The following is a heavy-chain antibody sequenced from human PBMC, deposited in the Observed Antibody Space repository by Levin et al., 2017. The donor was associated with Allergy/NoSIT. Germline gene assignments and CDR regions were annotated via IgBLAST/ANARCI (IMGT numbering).Heavy chain of an antibody. CDR1: GFTFDDYT. D-gene: IGHD3-22*01. Sequence: PGGSLRLSCAASGFTFDDYTMHWVRQAPGKGLEWVSLISWDGGSTYYADSVKGRFTISRDNSKNSLYLQMNSLRTEDTALYYCAKSVDYYDSSGYPDYWGQGTLVTVSS. CDR3: AKSVDYYDSSGYPDY. J-gene: IGHJ4*02. V-gene: IGHV3-43*01. CDR2: ISWDGGST.